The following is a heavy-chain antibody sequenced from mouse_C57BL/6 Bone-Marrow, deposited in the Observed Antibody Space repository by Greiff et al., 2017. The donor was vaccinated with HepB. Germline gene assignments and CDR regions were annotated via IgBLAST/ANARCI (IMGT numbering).Heavy chain of an antibody. CDR1: GYTFTSYG. J-gene: IGHJ3*01. V-gene: IGHV1-58*01. CDR2: IYIGNGYT. D-gene: IGHD1-1*01. CDR3: ARDPYYYGSSYWFAY. Sequence: DVQLQESGAELVRPGSSVKMSCKTSGYTFTSYGINWVKQRPGQGLEWIGYIYIGNGYTEYNEKFKGKATLTSDTSSSTAYMQLSSLTSEDSAIYFCARDPYYYGSSYWFAYWGQGTLVTVSA.